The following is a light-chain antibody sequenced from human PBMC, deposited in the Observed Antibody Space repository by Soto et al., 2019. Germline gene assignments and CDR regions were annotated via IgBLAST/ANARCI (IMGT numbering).Light chain of an antibody. V-gene: IGLV2-14*01. CDR1: SSDVGGYNY. J-gene: IGLJ1*01. CDR2: DVS. Sequence: QSALTQPASVSGSPGQSITISCTGTSSDVGGYNYVAWYQQHPGKAPKVMIYDVSHRPSGVSNRFSGSKSGNTASLPISGLHAEDEADYYCSSYSTGSLYVFGTGTKLTVL. CDR3: SSYSTGSLYV.